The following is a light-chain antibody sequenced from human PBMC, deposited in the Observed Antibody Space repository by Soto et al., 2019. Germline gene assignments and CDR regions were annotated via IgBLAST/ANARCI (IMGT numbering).Light chain of an antibody. CDR1: NREVGSYNL. V-gene: IGLV2-23*02. CDR2: EVS. J-gene: IGLJ1*01. CDR3: CSCAGSSTDV. Sequence: QSALTQPASLSWAPGQSIPISCTGTNREVGSYNLFSWYQQHPGKAPKLMIYEVSKRPSGVSNRFSGSKSGNTASLTISGLQAEDEADYYCCSCAGSSTDVFGTGTKVTVL.